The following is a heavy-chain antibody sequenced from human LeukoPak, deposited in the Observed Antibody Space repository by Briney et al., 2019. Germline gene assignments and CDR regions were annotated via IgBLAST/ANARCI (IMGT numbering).Heavy chain of an antibody. J-gene: IGHJ3*02. CDR1: GYTFTGYY. CDR2: INPNSGDT. D-gene: IGHD3-10*01. Sequence: ASVKVSCKASGYTFTGYYMHWVRQAPGQGLEWVGWINPNSGDTNSAQKFQGRVTMTRDTSISTAYMELRRLSSDDTAVYFCAGVSGSSEAAFDIWGPGTMVTVSS. V-gene: IGHV1-2*02. CDR3: AGVSGSSEAAFDI.